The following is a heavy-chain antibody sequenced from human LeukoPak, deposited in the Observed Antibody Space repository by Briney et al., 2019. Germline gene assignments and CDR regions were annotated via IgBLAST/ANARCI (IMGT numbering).Heavy chain of an antibody. CDR1: GFTFSDHY. CDR2: ISSSSGYT. CDR3: ASRYCGGDCYSNYFDY. J-gene: IGHJ4*02. Sequence: PGGSLRLSCAASGFTFSDHYMSWIRQAPGKGLEWVSYISSSSGYTNYADSVKGRFTISRDNAKNSLYLQMNSLRAEDTAVYYCASRYCGGDCYSNYFDYWGQGTLVTVSS. V-gene: IGHV3-11*06. D-gene: IGHD2-21*02.